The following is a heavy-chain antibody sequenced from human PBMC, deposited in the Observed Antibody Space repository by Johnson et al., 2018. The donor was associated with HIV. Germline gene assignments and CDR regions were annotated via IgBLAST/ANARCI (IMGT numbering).Heavy chain of an antibody. CDR2: ISGSGGST. J-gene: IGHJ3*02. CDR3: AKDSIEWELRAFDI. D-gene: IGHD1-26*01. V-gene: IGHV3-23*04. CDR1: GFTFSSYD. Sequence: VQLVESGGGLKQPGGSLRLSCAASGFTFSSYDMHWVRQATGKGLEWVSAISGSGGSTYYADSVKGRFTISRDNSKNTLYLQMNSLRAEDTAVYYCAKDSIEWELRAFDIWGQGTMVTVSS.